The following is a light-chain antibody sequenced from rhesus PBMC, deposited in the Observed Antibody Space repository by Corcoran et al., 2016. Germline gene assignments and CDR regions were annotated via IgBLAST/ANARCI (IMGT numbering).Light chain of an antibody. V-gene: IGKV2-104*02. J-gene: IGKJ4*01. CDR3: MQGMEFPLA. Sequence: DIVMTQTPLSLSVTPGEPASISCRSSQSLLASEDGNTYVVWYLQKPGQSPQLLIYEVSNRASGVPDRFSGSWSDTDFTLKISGVEAEGVGIYYCMQGMEFPLAFGGGAKVELK. CDR2: EVS. CDR1: QSLLASEDGNTY.